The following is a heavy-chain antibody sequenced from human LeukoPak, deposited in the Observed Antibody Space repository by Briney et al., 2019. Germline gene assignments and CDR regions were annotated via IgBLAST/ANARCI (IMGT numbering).Heavy chain of an antibody. CDR2: INHSGST. J-gene: IGHJ5*02. CDR3: ARVPPPVPLFVQNWFDP. V-gene: IGHV4-34*01. D-gene: IGHD6-6*01. Sequence: SETLSLTCGVHGGSFSGYHWSWIRLRPGKGLEWIGDINHSGSTHYNPSLKSRVTILVDTSNNQFSLKLHSVTAADTAVYYCARVPPPVPLFVQNWFDPWGQGTLVTVSS. CDR1: GGSFSGYH.